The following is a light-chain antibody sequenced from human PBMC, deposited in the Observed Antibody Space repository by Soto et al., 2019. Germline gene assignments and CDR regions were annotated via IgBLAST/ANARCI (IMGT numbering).Light chain of an antibody. J-gene: IGKJ4*01. CDR2: DAS. CDR3: QQRLNWPPLT. Sequence: EIVLTQSPATLSLSPGERATLSCRASQSVSSYLAWYQQKPGQAPRLLIYDASNRATGIPARFSGSGSGTDFTLTISSLEPEDSAICQQRLNWPPLTFGGGTKVEIK. CDR1: QSVSSY. V-gene: IGKV3-11*01.